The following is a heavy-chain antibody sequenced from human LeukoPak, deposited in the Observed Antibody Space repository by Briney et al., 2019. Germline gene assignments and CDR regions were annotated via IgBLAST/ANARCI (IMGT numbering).Heavy chain of an antibody. CDR2: ISYDGSNK. J-gene: IGHJ3*02. CDR3: ARDMEIMDARAFDT. CDR1: GFTFSSYA. Sequence: GGSLRLSCAASGFTFSSYAMHWVRQAPGKGLEWVAVISYDGSNKYYADSVKGRFTISRDNSKNTLYLQMNSLRAEDTAVYYCARDMEIMDARAFDTWGQGTMVTVSS. V-gene: IGHV3-30*04. D-gene: IGHD3-16*01.